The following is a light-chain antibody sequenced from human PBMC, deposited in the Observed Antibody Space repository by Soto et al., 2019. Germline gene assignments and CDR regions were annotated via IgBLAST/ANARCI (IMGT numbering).Light chain of an antibody. J-gene: IGKJ2*01. CDR3: QHYDSLPHT. CDR1: QAIGSY. V-gene: IGKV1-9*01. Sequence: IQLTQSPSSLSASVGDTVTITCRASQAIGSYFAWYQQRPGTAPKLLIYSASTLHSGVPSRFSGSGSGTDFTLTISSLQPEDFAVYYCQHYDSLPHTFGQGTKL. CDR2: SAS.